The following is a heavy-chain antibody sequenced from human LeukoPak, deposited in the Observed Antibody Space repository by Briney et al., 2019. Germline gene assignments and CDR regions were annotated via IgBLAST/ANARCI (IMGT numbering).Heavy chain of an antibody. D-gene: IGHD2-8*02. CDR3: ARVAVSGPTGWFDS. CDR2: ISYDGSNK. V-gene: IGHV3-30-3*01. Sequence: GGSLRLSCAASGFTFNSYAMHWVRQAPGKGLEWVAVISYDGSNKYYADSVKGRFTISRDNVDNVVYLQMNSLGAEDTAVYYCARVAVSGPTGWFDSWGQGTLVIVSS. J-gene: IGHJ5*01. CDR1: GFTFNSYA.